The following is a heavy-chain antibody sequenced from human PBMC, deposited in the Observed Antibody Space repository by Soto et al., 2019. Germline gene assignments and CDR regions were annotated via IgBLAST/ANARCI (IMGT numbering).Heavy chain of an antibody. J-gene: IGHJ4*02. D-gene: IGHD5-18*01. Sequence: GALVKVSCKASAYTFSNYGISWVRQAPGQGLEWMGWVTTYNGNTNYAQTLQDRVTLTTDTSTSTAYMELRSLRSDDTAVYYCARVPQQLWPYYFDYWGQGTLVTVSS. CDR2: VTTYNGNT. CDR1: AYTFSNYG. V-gene: IGHV1-18*01. CDR3: ARVPQQLWPYYFDY.